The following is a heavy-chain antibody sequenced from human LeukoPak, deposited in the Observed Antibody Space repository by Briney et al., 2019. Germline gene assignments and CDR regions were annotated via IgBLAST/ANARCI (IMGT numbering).Heavy chain of an antibody. J-gene: IGHJ4*02. CDR1: GFTFSNYP. D-gene: IGHD4-17*01. V-gene: IGHV3-30-3*01. CDR2: IPYDGSNN. CDR3: ARSEGTPVTVFDY. Sequence: GGSLRLSCPASGFTFSNYPMHWVRQAPGKGLEWVAVIPYDGSNNYYSDSVKGRFTISRDNSKNTLYLQMNSLRPEDTAVYYCARSEGTPVTVFDYWGQRTLVTVSS.